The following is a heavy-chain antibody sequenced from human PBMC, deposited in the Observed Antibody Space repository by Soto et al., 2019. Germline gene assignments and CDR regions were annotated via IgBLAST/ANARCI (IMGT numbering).Heavy chain of an antibody. D-gene: IGHD3-10*01. J-gene: IGHJ5*02. CDR1: GYTFTSYG. Sequence: ASVKVSCKASGYTFTSYGISWVRQAPGQGLEWMGWISAYNGNTNYAQKLQDRVTMTTDTSTSTGYMELRSLRSDDTAVYYCARDYYDSGSYYIVGFDPWGQGTLITVSS. CDR2: ISAYNGNT. V-gene: IGHV1-18*01. CDR3: ARDYYDSGSYYIVGFDP.